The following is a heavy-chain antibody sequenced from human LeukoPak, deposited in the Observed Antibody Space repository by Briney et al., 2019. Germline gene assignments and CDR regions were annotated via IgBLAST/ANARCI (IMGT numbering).Heavy chain of an antibody. CDR2: ISGSGGST. V-gene: IGHV3-23*01. Sequence: GGSLKLSCAASGFTFSSYAMSWVRQAPGKGLEWVSAISGSGGSTYYADSVKGRFTISRDDSKNTLYLQMNSLRAEDTAVYYCAKGQDYYYYGMDVWGQGTTVTVSS. CDR3: AKGQDYYYYGMDV. J-gene: IGHJ6*02. CDR1: GFTFSSYA.